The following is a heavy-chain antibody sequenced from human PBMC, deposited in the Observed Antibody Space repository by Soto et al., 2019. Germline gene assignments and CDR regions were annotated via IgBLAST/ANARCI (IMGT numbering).Heavy chain of an antibody. CDR3: VSDRGYGHASVPYS. D-gene: IGHD5-18*01. V-gene: IGHV3-30*03. Sequence: QAQLVESGGGVVQPGRSLRLSCAASGFTFSSYGMHWVRQAPGTGLEWVAVISYDGGLQHYADSVKGRFTISRDNSKNMVLRQMNSLRAEDTAVYYCVSDRGYGHASVPYSWGKGTLVSVSS. CDR2: ISYDGGLQ. J-gene: IGHJ4*02. CDR1: GFTFSSYG.